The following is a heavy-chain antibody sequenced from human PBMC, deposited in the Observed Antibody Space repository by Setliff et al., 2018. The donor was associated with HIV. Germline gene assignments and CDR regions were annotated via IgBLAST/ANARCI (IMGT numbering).Heavy chain of an antibody. V-gene: IGHV4-61*09. CDR1: GGSISSNSHY. CDR2: IYTTGST. D-gene: IGHD6-6*01. Sequence: SETLSLTCTVSGGSISSNSHYWSWIRQPAGKGLEWIGHIYTTGSTKYNPSLKSRVTISVDTSKNQFSLKLSSVTAADTAVYYCASVYSSSSRPYFDYWGQGTLVTVSS. CDR3: ASVYSSSSRPYFDY. J-gene: IGHJ4*02.